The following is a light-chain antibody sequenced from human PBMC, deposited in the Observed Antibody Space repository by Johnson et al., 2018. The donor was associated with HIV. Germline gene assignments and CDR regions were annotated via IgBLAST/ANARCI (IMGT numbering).Light chain of an antibody. CDR2: ENN. Sequence: QSVLTQPPSVSAAPGQKVTISCSGSSSNIGNNYVSWYQQLPGTAPKLLIYENNKRPSGTPDRFSGSKSGKSATLAITGLQTGDEADYYCGTWDSSLSAYVFGTGTKVTVL. CDR1: SSNIGNNY. CDR3: GTWDSSLSAYV. V-gene: IGLV1-51*02. J-gene: IGLJ1*01.